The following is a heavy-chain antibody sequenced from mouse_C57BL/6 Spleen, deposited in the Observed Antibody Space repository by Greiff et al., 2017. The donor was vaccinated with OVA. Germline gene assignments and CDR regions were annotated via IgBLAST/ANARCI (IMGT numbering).Heavy chain of an antibody. CDR3: ARHPDSSGFDY. D-gene: IGHD3-2*02. Sequence: EVMLVESGGDLVKPGGSLKLSCAASGFTFSSYGMSWVRQTPDKRLEWVATISSGGSYTYYPDSVKGRFTISRDNAKNTLYLQMSSLKSEDTAMYYCARHPDSSGFDYWGQGTTLTVSS. CDR1: GFTFSSYG. CDR2: ISSGGSYT. J-gene: IGHJ2*01. V-gene: IGHV5-6*01.